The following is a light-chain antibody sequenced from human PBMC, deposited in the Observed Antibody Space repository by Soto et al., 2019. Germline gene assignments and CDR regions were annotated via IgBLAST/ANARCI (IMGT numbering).Light chain of an antibody. J-gene: IGKJ4*01. CDR2: TAS. CDR1: QGISSY. V-gene: IGKV1-9*01. CDR3: QQLNGYPLT. Sequence: DIQLTQSPSFLSASVGDRVTITCRASQGISSYLAWYQQKPGKAPNLLIYTASTLQSGVTSRFSGSGSGTEFTLTISSLQPEDFATYYCQQLNGYPLTFGGGTKVEIK.